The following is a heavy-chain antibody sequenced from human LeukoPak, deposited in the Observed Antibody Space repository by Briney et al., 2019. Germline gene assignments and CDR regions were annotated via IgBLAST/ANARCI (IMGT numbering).Heavy chain of an antibody. CDR2: IYHSGST. CDR1: GGSISSSNW. V-gene: IGHV4-4*02. CDR3: ARNANPTDAFDI. J-gene: IGHJ3*02. D-gene: IGHD2-2*01. Sequence: SETLSLTCAVSGGSISSSNWWSWVRQPPGKGLEWIGEIYHSGSTNYNPSLESRVSISVDKSKNLFSLKLNSVTAADTAVYYCARNANPTDAFDIWGQGTMVTV.